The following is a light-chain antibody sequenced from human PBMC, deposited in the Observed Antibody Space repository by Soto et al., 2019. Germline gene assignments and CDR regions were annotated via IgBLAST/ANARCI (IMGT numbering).Light chain of an antibody. Sequence: EIVMTQSPANLSLSPGERATLSCRASQRVSSSYLSWYQQKPGQAPRLLIYGASTRATGISARFSGSVSGTDFTLIISRLQPEEFAVYYCQQDYNLPWSFGQGTRVEIK. CDR3: QQDYNLPWS. CDR2: GAS. V-gene: IGKV3D-7*01. J-gene: IGKJ1*01. CDR1: QRVSSSY.